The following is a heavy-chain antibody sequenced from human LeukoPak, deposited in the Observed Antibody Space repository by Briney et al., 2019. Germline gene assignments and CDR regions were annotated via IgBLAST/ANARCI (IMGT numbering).Heavy chain of an antibody. J-gene: IGHJ6*03. CDR1: GYTFTSYA. V-gene: IGHV7-4-1*02. D-gene: IGHD4-17*01. CDR3: AREQPRYGDPGPTMFYYMDV. Sequence: ASVKVSCKASGYTFTSYAMNWVRQAPGQGPEWMGWINTNTGNPTYAQGFTGRFVFSLDTSVSTAYLQISSLKAEDTAVYYCAREQPRYGDPGPTMFYYMDVWGKGTTVTVSS. CDR2: INTNTGNP.